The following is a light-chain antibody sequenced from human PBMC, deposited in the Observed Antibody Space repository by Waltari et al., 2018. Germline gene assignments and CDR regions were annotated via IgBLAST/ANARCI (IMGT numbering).Light chain of an antibody. CDR2: WAS. CDR3: QQYYGAPRT. J-gene: IGKJ1*01. Sequence: DIVMTQSPDSLAVSLGERATINCKSSQSVLYSANSKNYLAWFQQKPGQPATLRIYWASTRESGVPDRFMGSGYGTDFTLTITSLKAEGVGVYYCQQYYGAPRTFGQGTKVEIK. V-gene: IGKV4-1*01. CDR1: QSVLYSANSKNY.